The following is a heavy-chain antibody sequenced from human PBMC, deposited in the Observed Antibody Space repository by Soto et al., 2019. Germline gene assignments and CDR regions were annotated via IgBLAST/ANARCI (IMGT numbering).Heavy chain of an antibody. Sequence: EVQLVESGGGLVQPGGSLRLSCAASGFTVSSNYMSWVRQAPGKGLEWVSVIYSGGSTYYADSVKGRFTISRDNSKNTLYLQMNSLRAEDTAVYYCARDHSCGWYAFDYWGQGTLVTVSS. D-gene: IGHD6-19*01. CDR2: IYSGGST. J-gene: IGHJ4*02. V-gene: IGHV3-66*01. CDR1: GFTVSSNY. CDR3: ARDHSCGWYAFDY.